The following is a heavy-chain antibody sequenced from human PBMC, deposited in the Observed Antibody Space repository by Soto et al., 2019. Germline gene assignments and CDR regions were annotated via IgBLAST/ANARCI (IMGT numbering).Heavy chain of an antibody. CDR1: GGTFSNDV. CDR2: INPILGIT. CDR3: ARGLAVADYYGMEV. Sequence: QVQLVQSGAEVRKPGSSVKVSCKVSGGTFSNDVINWVRQVPGQGLEWMAKINPILGITNSAQKFQGRVTIXAXKXXNTAYMELTSLGSRDTAVYYCARGLAVADYYGMEVWGQGTRVTVSS. V-gene: IGHV1-69*04. D-gene: IGHD6-19*01. J-gene: IGHJ6*02.